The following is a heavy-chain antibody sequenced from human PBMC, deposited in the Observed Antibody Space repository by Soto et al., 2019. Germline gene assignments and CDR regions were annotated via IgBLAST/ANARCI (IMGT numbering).Heavy chain of an antibody. CDR3: ARESYCSGGSCYTDY. V-gene: IGHV4-31*03. D-gene: IGHD2-15*01. CDR1: GRSISSGGYY. J-gene: IGHJ4*02. Sequence: QVQLQESGPGLVKPSQTLSLTCTVSGRSISSGGYYWSWIRQHPGKGQEWIGYIYYSGSTYYNPSLKSRVTISVDTSKNQFSLKLSSVTAADTAVYYCARESYCSGGSCYTDYWGQGTLVTVSS. CDR2: IYYSGST.